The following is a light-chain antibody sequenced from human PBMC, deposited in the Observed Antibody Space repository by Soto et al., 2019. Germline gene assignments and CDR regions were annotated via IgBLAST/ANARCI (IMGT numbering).Light chain of an antibody. CDR1: QSVSTY. CDR2: DAS. CDR3: QQRSNWPPTWT. J-gene: IGKJ1*01. V-gene: IGKV3-11*01. Sequence: EIVLTQSPATLSLSPGERATLSCRASQSVSTYLAWYQQKPGQAPRLLIYDASTRATGIPARFSGSGSGTDFTLTISSLEPEDVAVDYCQQRSNWPPTWTFGQGTKVEIK.